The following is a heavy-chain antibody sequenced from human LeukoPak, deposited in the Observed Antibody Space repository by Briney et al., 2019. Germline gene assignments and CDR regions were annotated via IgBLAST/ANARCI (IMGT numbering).Heavy chain of an antibody. D-gene: IGHD3-3*01. V-gene: IGHV1-46*01. Sequence: ASVKVSCKAPGYTFTSYYMHWVRQAPGQGLEWMGIINPSGGSTSYAQKFQGRVTMTRDMSTSTVYMELSSLRSEDTAVYYCARDRTDYDFWSGYYYFDYWGQGTLVTVSS. CDR2: INPSGGST. CDR1: GYTFTSYY. J-gene: IGHJ4*02. CDR3: ARDRTDYDFWSGYYYFDY.